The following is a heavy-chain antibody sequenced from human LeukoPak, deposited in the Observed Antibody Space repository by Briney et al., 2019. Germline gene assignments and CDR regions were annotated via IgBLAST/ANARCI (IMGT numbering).Heavy chain of an antibody. CDR1: GFTFSSYA. CDR2: ISYDGSNK. V-gene: IGHV3-30*01. J-gene: IGHJ6*03. CDR3: ARDSAAMAYYYYYMDV. D-gene: IGHD5-18*01. Sequence: AGRSLRLSCAASGFTFSSYAMHWVCQAPGKGLEWVAVISYDGSNKYYADSVKGRFTISRDNSKNTLYLQMNSLRAEDTAVYYCARDSAAMAYYYYYMDVWGKGTTVTVSS.